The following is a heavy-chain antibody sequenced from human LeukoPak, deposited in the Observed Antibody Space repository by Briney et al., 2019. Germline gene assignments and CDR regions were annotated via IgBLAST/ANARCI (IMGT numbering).Heavy chain of an antibody. CDR2: IKQDGSEK. V-gene: IGHV3-7*01. D-gene: IGHD3-9*01. CDR3: ARASCLYDILTGYYRGCDFDY. J-gene: IGHJ4*02. Sequence: GGSLRLSCGASGFIFSSYWMSWVRQAPGKGLEWVANIKQDGSEKYYVDSVKGRFTISRDNAKNSLYLQMNSLRAEDTAVYYCARASCLYDILTGYYRGCDFDYWGQGTLVTVSS. CDR1: GFIFSSYW.